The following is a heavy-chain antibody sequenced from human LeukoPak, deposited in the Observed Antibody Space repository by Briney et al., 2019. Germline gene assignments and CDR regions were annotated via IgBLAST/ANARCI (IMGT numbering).Heavy chain of an antibody. Sequence: QPGRSLRLSCAASGFPFSSYAMHWVRQAPGKGLEWVAVISYDGSNKYYADSVKGRFTISRDNSKNTLYLQMNSLRAEDTAVYYCISLKYYFDYWGQGTLVTVSS. CDR2: ISYDGSNK. CDR3: ISLKYYFDY. V-gene: IGHV3-30-3*01. J-gene: IGHJ4*02. CDR1: GFPFSSYA.